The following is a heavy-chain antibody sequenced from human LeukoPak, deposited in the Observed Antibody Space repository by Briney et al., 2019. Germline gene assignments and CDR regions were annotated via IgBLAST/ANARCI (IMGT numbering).Heavy chain of an antibody. Sequence: PGGSLRLSCAASGFTFSSYVMSWVRQAPGKGLEWVSSISGSGGSRYYADSLKGRFTISRDNSKNTLYLQMNSLRAEDTAVYYCAKSTFEVATMVDYWGQGTLVTVSS. CDR2: ISGSGGSR. J-gene: IGHJ4*02. D-gene: IGHD5-12*01. V-gene: IGHV3-23*01. CDR3: AKSTFEVATMVDY. CDR1: GFTFSSYV.